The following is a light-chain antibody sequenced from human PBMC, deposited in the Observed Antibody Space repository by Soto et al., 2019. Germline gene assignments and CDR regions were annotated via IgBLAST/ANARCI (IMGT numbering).Light chain of an antibody. CDR2: GAS. J-gene: IGKJ4*01. Sequence: EIVLTQSPATLSLSPGERATLSCRASQSISNSLAWYQQKPGQAPRLLMYGASTRATGMPDRFSGSGSGTEFTLIISSLQSEDFAVYYCQQYDIWPLTFGGGTKVHIK. CDR1: QSISNS. V-gene: IGKV3D-15*01. CDR3: QQYDIWPLT.